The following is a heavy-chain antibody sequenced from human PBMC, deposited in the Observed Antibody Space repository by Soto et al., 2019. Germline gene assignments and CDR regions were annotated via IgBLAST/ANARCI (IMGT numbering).Heavy chain of an antibody. CDR2: ISYDGSNK. CDR3: AKSSPKAYFDY. CDR1: GFTFSSYG. V-gene: IGHV3-30*18. D-gene: IGHD6-6*01. J-gene: IGHJ4*02. Sequence: GGSLRLSCAASGFTFSSYGMHWVRQAPGKGLEWVAVISYDGSNKYYADSVKGRFTISRDNSKNTLYLQMNSLRAEDTAVYYCAKSSPKAYFDYWGQGTLVTVSS.